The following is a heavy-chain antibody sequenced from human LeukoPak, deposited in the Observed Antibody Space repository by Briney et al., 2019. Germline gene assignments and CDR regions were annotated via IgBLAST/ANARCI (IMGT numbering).Heavy chain of an antibody. D-gene: IGHD1-7*01. Sequence: PGGSLRLSCAASGFTFDDYAMHWVRRAPGKGLEWVSGISWNSGSIGYADSVKGRFTISRDNAKNSLYLQMNSLRAEDTALYYCAKDTSWNYDYFDYWGQGTLVTVSS. CDR2: ISWNSGSI. J-gene: IGHJ4*02. V-gene: IGHV3-9*01. CDR1: GFTFDDYA. CDR3: AKDTSWNYDYFDY.